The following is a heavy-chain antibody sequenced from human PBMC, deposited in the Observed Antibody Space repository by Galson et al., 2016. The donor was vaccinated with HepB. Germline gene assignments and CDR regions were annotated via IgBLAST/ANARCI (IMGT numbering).Heavy chain of an antibody. CDR3: IVSLKKYCSGNKCHGDYYYYGMDV. Sequence: SLRLSCATSGFTFSGCAMHWVRQASGKGLEWIGRIRGKANNYATPYAVSVNGRFTISRDDSKSTAYLQMSSLKTDDTAVYYCIVSLKKYCSGNKCHGDYYYYGMDVWGPGTTVIVS. D-gene: IGHD2-15*01. V-gene: IGHV3-73*01. CDR1: GFTFSGCA. CDR2: IRGKANNYAT. J-gene: IGHJ6*02.